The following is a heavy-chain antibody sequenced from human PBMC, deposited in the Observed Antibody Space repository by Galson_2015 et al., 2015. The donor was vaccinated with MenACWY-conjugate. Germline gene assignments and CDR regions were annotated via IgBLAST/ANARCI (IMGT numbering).Heavy chain of an antibody. CDR1: VGSFGTYY. D-gene: IGHD3-10*01. V-gene: IGHV4-59*01. CDR2: IFNSGNT. CDR3: ARAAGYYGNRGNYEYFQH. J-gene: IGHJ1*01. Sequence: APLSLSCTVAVGSFGTYYWSWLRPPPGKGLEWIGYIFNSGNTKYNPSLKSRVSISMDTSKNQFSLKLSSVTAADTAVYYCARAAGYYGNRGNYEYFQHWGQGTLVTVSS.